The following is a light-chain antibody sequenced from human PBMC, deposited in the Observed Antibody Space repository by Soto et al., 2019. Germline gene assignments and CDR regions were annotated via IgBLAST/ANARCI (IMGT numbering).Light chain of an antibody. CDR1: QSVSSSY. V-gene: IGKV3-20*01. CDR3: QQYGSSPYT. CDR2: GAS. Sequence: EIVLTQSPGTLSLSPGERATLSCRASQSVSSSYLAWYQQKPGQAPSLLIYGASSRATGIPDTFSGSGSGTDFTLTISRLEPEDFAVYYGQQYGSSPYTFGQGTKLEIK. J-gene: IGKJ2*01.